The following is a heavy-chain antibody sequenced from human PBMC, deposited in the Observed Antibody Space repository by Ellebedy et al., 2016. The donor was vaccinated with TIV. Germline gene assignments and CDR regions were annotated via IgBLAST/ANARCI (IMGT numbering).Heavy chain of an antibody. V-gene: IGHV3-11*01. CDR2: ISSSGSTI. CDR3: ARDTYGDYLKTYYYYGMDV. J-gene: IGHJ6*02. Sequence: PGGSLRLSCAASGFTFRDYFMSWIRQAPGKGLEWVSYISSSGSTIYYADSVKGRITISRDNAKNSRYLQMNSLRDEETAVDYCARDTYGDYLKTYYYYGMDVWGQGTTVTVSS. CDR1: GFTFRDYF. D-gene: IGHD4-17*01.